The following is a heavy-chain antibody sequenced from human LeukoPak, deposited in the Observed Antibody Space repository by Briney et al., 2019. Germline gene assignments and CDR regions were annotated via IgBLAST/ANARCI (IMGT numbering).Heavy chain of an antibody. Sequence: ASVKVSCKASGGTFSSYAISWVRQAPGQGLEWMGRIIPIFGTANYAQKFQGRVTITTDESTSTAYMELSSLRSEDTAVYYCARDEDGDYPNDDWGQGTLVTVSS. J-gene: IGHJ4*02. D-gene: IGHD4-17*01. CDR1: GGTFSSYA. V-gene: IGHV1-69*05. CDR2: IIPIFGTA. CDR3: ARDEDGDYPNDD.